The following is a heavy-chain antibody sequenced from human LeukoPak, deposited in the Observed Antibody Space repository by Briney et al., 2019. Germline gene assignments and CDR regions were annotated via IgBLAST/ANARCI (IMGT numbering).Heavy chain of an antibody. CDR1: GFAFTTYW. Sequence: GGSLRLSCAASGFAFTTYWMSWMRQAPGKGLQWVANIKHDGSEQYYVDSVKGRFTISRDNAKNSLFLQMNSLGVEDTAVYYCKSGGAAPGSFDYWGHGALVTVSS. CDR2: IKHDGSEQ. CDR3: KSGGAAPGSFDY. V-gene: IGHV3-7*01. J-gene: IGHJ4*01. D-gene: IGHD1-26*01.